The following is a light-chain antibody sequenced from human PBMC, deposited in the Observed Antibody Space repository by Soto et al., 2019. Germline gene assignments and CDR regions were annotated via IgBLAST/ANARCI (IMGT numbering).Light chain of an antibody. CDR2: DAS. CDR1: QSVSNN. V-gene: IGKV3-15*01. J-gene: IGKJ1*01. CDR3: QQYNNWPPWT. Sequence: ILMTQSPATLSVSPGERATLSCRASQSVSNNLAWYQQKPGQAPRLLICDASTRATGIPARFSGSGSGTEFTLTISGLQSEDFAVYYCQQYNNWPPWTFGQGTKVEIK.